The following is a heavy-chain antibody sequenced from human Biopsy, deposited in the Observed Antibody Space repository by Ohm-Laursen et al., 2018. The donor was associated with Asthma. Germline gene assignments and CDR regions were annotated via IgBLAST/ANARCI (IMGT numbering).Heavy chain of an antibody. CDR2: IYSGGTP. V-gene: IGHV3-53*01. CDR3: ARSYDTDSYPVLVLDY. D-gene: IGHD3-22*01. CDR1: GFAVSRDH. Sequence: GSLRLSCAASGFAVSRDHMFWVRQAPGKGLEWVSVIYSGGTPHTADSVRGRFTISRDYSKNTLYLQMHSLRAEDTAVYYCARSYDTDSYPVLVLDYWGQGTLVTVSS. J-gene: IGHJ4*02.